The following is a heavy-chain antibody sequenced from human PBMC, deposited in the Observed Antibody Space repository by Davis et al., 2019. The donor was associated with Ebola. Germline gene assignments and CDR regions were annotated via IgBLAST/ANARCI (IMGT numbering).Heavy chain of an antibody. Sequence: GGSLRLSCATSGFIFSGYNMNWFRQAPGKGLEWVSTITSSGDHIYYSDSVRGRFTVSRDNAKNSLFLQVSSLRAEDTAVYYCAKYIGRALDYWGQGTLVTVSS. CDR1: GFIFSGYN. CDR2: ITSSGDHI. CDR3: AKYIGRALDY. V-gene: IGHV3-21*06. J-gene: IGHJ4*02. D-gene: IGHD5-12*01.